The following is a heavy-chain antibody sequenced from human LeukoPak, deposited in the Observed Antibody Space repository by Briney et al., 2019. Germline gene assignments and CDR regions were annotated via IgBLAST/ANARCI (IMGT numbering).Heavy chain of an antibody. J-gene: IGHJ6*03. CDR1: GGSISLSYYY. CDR3: ARGDGDYLMNYYYYMDV. Sequence: SETLSLTCSVSGGSISLSYYYWGWIRQPPGKALEWFGSVYYSGTTSYNPSLKSRVTISVDMSKNQFSLKLGSVTAADTAVYYCARGDGDYLMNYYYYMDVWGKGTTVTISS. D-gene: IGHD4-17*01. V-gene: IGHV4-39*07. CDR2: VYYSGTT.